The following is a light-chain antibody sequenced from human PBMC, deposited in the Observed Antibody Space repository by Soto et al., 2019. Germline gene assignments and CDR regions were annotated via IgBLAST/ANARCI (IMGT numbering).Light chain of an antibody. CDR2: EGS. V-gene: IGLV2-23*01. CDR1: SSDVGSYNL. J-gene: IGLJ2*01. CDR3: CSYAGNLAV. Sequence: QSALTQPASVSGSPGQSITISCTGTSSDVGSYNLVSWYQQHPGKAPKLMIYEGSKRPTGVSNRFSGSKSANTASLTISGLQPEDEAEYYCCSYAGNLAVFGGGTKLTVL.